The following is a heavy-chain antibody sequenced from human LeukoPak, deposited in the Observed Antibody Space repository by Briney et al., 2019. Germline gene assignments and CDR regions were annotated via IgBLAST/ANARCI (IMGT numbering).Heavy chain of an antibody. CDR3: ARSRNWFDP. J-gene: IGHJ5*02. V-gene: IGHV4-61*01. CDR1: SGSISTSNYY. CDR2: IYYSGST. Sequence: SETLSLTCTVSSGSISTSNYYWSWIRQPPGTGLEWIGYIYYSGSTNYNPSLKSRVTISVDTSKNQFSLKLSSVTAADTAVYYCARSRNWFDPWGQGTLVTVSS.